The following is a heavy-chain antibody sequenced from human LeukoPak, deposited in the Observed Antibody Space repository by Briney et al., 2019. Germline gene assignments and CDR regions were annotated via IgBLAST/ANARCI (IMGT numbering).Heavy chain of an antibody. CDR2: ISSSSNYI. CDR3: ARGQTLTF. V-gene: IGHV3-21*06. J-gene: IGHJ4*02. CDR1: GFSFSSYS. Sequence: GGSLRLSCAASGFSFSSYSMKWVRQAPGKGLEWVSFISSSSNYIYYADSVKGRFTISRDNAKNALYLQMNSLRAEDTGVYFCARGQTLTFWGQGTLVTASS.